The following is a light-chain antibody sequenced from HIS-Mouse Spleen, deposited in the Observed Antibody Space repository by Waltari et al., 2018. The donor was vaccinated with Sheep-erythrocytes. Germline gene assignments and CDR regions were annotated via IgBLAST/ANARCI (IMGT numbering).Light chain of an antibody. V-gene: IGLV2-23*01. CDR1: STDVVDSTL. CDR3: CSYAGSSTPWV. Sequence: QSALTQPASVSGSPGQSSTISCTATSTDVVDSTLVSWSQQHPGKAPKPMIYEGSKRPSGVSNRFSGSKSGNTASLTISGLQAEDEADYYCCSYAGSSTPWVFGGGTKLTVL. J-gene: IGLJ3*02. CDR2: EGS.